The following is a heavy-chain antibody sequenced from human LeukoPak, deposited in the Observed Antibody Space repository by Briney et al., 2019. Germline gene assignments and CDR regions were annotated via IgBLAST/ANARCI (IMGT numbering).Heavy chain of an antibody. CDR2: IIPIFGTA. D-gene: IGHD3-22*01. V-gene: IGHV1-69*06. CDR1: GGTFSSYA. J-gene: IGHJ3*02. Sequence: GASVKVSCKASGGTFSSYAISWVRQAPGQGLEWMGGIIPIFGTANYAQKFQGRVTITADKPTSTAYMELSSLRSEDTAVYYCARVGDSSGYYPSDAFDIWGQGTMVTVSS. CDR3: ARVGDSSGYYPSDAFDI.